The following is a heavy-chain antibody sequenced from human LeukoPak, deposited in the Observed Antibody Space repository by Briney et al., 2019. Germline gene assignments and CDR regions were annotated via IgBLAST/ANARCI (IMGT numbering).Heavy chain of an antibody. J-gene: IGHJ4*02. Sequence: SETLSLTCTVSGGSISSYYWSCIRQPPGEGLEWIGFIYYSGSTNYNPSLKIRVTISVDTSKNQFSLRLNSVTAADTAVYYCARDVSAGRWVFDYWGQGTLVTVS. V-gene: IGHV4-59*01. D-gene: IGHD1-26*01. CDR1: GGSISSYY. CDR3: ARDVSAGRWVFDY. CDR2: IYYSGST.